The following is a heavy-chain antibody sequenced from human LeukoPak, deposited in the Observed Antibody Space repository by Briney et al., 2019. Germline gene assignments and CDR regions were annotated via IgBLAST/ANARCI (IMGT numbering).Heavy chain of an antibody. V-gene: IGHV4-39*02. Sequence: SETLSLTCTVSGGSISSSSYYWGWIRQPPGKGLEWIGSIYYSGSTYYNPSLKSRVTISVDTSKNQFSLKLSSVTAADTAVYYCAKDRHRWRFLEWILRVYFDYWGQGTLVTVSS. J-gene: IGHJ4*02. D-gene: IGHD3-3*01. CDR2: IYYSGST. CDR1: GGSISSSSYY. CDR3: AKDRHRWRFLEWILRVYFDY.